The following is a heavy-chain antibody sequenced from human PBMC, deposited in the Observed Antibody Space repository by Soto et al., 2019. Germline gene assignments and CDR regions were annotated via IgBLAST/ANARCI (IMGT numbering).Heavy chain of an antibody. D-gene: IGHD4-17*01. CDR1: GYTFTSYG. Sequence: QVPLVQSGAEVNKPGASVKVSCKASGYTFTSYGLTWVRQAPGQGLEWMGWISAYNGNTNYAQNLQRRVTMPAVTTTSTAYMELMSLISDDTAVYYCASANLRGDYAYYYWGFWGKGTTVTVCS. CDR2: ISAYNGNT. J-gene: IGHJ6*03. V-gene: IGHV1-18*01. CDR3: ASANLRGDYAYYYWGF.